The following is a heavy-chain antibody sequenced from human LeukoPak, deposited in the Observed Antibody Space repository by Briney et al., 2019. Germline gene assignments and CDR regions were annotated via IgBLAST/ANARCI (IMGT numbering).Heavy chain of an antibody. CDR2: ISGSGGST. CDR3: AKCGDYGLYYFDY. Sequence: GGSLRLSCAASGLTFSSYAMSWVRQAPGKGLEWVSAISGSGGSTYYADSVKGRFTISRDNSKNTLYLQMNSLRAEDTAVYYCAKCGDYGLYYFDYWGQGTLVTVSS. V-gene: IGHV3-23*01. J-gene: IGHJ4*02. D-gene: IGHD4-17*01. CDR1: GLTFSSYA.